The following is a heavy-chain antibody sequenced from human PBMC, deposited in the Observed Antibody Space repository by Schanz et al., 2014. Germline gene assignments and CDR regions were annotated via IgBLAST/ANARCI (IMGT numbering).Heavy chain of an antibody. J-gene: IGHJ4*02. CDR1: GFTFNSYA. CDR3: ARANYRRKINFDY. V-gene: IGHV3-23*01. Sequence: EVQLLESGGGLVQPGESLRVSCAASGFTFNSYAMSWVRQAPGKGLEWVSTISASGGSTYYADSVKGRFTISRDNSKNALYLQMNSLRAKDTAVYYCARANYRRKINFDYWGRGTLVTVSS. D-gene: IGHD3-10*01. CDR2: ISASGGST.